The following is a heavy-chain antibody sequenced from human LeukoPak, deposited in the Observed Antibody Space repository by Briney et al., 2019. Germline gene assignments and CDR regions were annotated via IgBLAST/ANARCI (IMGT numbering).Heavy chain of an antibody. CDR2: ISAYNGNT. V-gene: IGHV1-18*01. CDR3: ARYLEAAAGTGFDY. J-gene: IGHJ4*02. Sequence: ASVKVSCKASGYTFSNYGISWVRQAPGQGLEWMGWISAYNGNTNYAQKLQGRVTMTTDTSTSTAYMELRSLRSDDTAVYYCARYLEAAAGTGFDYWGQGTLVTVSS. CDR1: GYTFSNYG. D-gene: IGHD6-13*01.